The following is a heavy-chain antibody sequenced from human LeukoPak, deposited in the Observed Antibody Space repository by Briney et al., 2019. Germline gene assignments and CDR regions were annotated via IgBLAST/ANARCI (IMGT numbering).Heavy chain of an antibody. CDR3: TSHYDSSGYLSAY. CDR2: IRSKANSYAT. J-gene: IGHJ4*02. Sequence: GGSLRLSCAASGFTFSGSAMHWVRQASGKGLEWVGRIRSKANSYATAYAASVKGRFTISRDDSKNTAYLQMNSLKFEDTAVYYCTSHYDSSGYLSAYWGQGTLVTVSS. D-gene: IGHD3-22*01. V-gene: IGHV3-73*01. CDR1: GFTFSGSA.